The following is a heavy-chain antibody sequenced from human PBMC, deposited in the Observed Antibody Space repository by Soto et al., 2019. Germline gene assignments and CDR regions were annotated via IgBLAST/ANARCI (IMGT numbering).Heavy chain of an antibody. V-gene: IGHV3-43*01. Sequence: GGSLRLSCAASGFTFDDYTMHWVRQAPGKGLEWVSLISWDGGSTYYADSVKGRFTISRDNSKNSLYLQMNSLRTEGTALYYCAKDIRDGVVAARRDYYYGMDVWGQGTTVTVSS. J-gene: IGHJ6*02. D-gene: IGHD6-6*01. CDR2: ISWDGGST. CDR1: GFTFDDYT. CDR3: AKDIRDGVVAARRDYYYGMDV.